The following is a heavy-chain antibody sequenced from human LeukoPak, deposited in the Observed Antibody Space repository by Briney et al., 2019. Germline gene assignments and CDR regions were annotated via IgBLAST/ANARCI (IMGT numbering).Heavy chain of an antibody. CDR1: GFTFSSYW. CDR3: ARVFWTGYTTDY. V-gene: IGHV3-74*01. D-gene: IGHD3/OR15-3a*01. CDR2: ISSDGSTT. J-gene: IGHJ4*02. Sequence: SGGSLRLSCAASGFTFSSYWMHWVRQAPGKGLVWVSRISSDGSTTTYADSVKGRFTVSRDNAKNTLYLQMDSLRAEDTAVYYCARVFWTGYTTDYWGQGTLVTVSS.